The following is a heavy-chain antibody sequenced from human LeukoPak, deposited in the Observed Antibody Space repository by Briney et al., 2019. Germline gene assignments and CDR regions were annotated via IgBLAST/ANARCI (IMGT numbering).Heavy chain of an antibody. CDR3: ASQVRGVLYYYYYGMDV. J-gene: IGHJ6*04. V-gene: IGHV1-69*06. CDR1: GGTFSSYA. CDR2: IIPIFGTA. Sequence: ASVKVSCKASGGTFSSYAISWVRQAPGQGLEWMGGIIPIFGTANYAQKFQGRVTITADKSTSTAYMELSSLRSEDTAVYYCASQVRGVLYYYYYGMDVWGKGTTVTVSS. D-gene: IGHD3-10*01.